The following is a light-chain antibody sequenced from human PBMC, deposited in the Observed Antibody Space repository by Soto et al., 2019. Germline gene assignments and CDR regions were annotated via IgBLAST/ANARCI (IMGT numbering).Light chain of an antibody. Sequence: QSALTQPASVSGSPGQAITISCTGTSSDVGDYNYVSWYQQYPGNAPKLMIYDVTSRPAGVSNRFSGSKSGNTASLPISRHQSEDEADYHCCSYASSSTPHVFGAGTKLTVL. CDR1: SSDVGDYNY. V-gene: IGLV2-14*03. CDR3: CSYASSSTPHV. J-gene: IGLJ1*01. CDR2: DVT.